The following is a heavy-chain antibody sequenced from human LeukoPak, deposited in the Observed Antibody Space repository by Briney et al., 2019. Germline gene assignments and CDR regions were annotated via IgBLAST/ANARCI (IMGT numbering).Heavy chain of an antibody. J-gene: IGHJ4*02. V-gene: IGHV4-34*01. CDR1: GGSFSGYY. D-gene: IGHD6-13*01. CDR2: NNHSGST. CDR3: ARGRYWWQQLVRIHFDY. Sequence: SETLSLTCAVYGGSFSGYYWSWIRQPPGKGLEWIGENNHSGSTNYNPSLKSRVTISVDTSKNQFSLKLSSVTAADTAVYYCARGRYWWQQLVRIHFDYWGQGTLVTVSS.